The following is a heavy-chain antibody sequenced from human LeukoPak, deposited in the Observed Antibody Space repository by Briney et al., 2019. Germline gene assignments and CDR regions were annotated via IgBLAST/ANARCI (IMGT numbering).Heavy chain of an antibody. V-gene: IGHV1-18*01. CDR1: GYIFTNFG. J-gene: IGHJ4*02. CDR2: ISAYNGNT. CDR3: ARGGSYGSSACEVY. Sequence: ASVKVSCKASGYIFTNFGISWVRQAPGQGLEWMGWISAYNGNTNYAQRFQGRVAMTTDTSTRTTYMELRSLRSDDTAVYYCARGGSYGSSACEVYWGQGTLVTVSS. D-gene: IGHD2-2*01.